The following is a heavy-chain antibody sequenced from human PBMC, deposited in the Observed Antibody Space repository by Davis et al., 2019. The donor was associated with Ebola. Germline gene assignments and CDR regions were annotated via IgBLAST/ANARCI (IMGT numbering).Heavy chain of an antibody. Sequence: PGGSLRLSCAASGFTFSSYAMSWVRQAPGKGLEWVSAISGSGGSTYYADSVKGRFTISRDNSKNTRYLQMNSLRAEDTAVYYCAKKGAGSYYYYYGMDVWGQGTTVTVSS. D-gene: IGHD3-10*01. V-gene: IGHV3-23*01. CDR2: ISGSGGST. CDR3: AKKGAGSYYYYYGMDV. CDR1: GFTFSSYA. J-gene: IGHJ6*02.